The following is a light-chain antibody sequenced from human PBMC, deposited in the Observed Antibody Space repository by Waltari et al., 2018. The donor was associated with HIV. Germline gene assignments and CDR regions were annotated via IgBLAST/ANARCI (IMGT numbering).Light chain of an antibody. CDR3: QQYNIFPLT. CDR1: ETIRSN. Sequence: EIVMTQSPATLPVSPGERVTLSCRARETIRSNLAWYQQKPGQAPRPLIYRASSRATGIPARFSGSGSGTEFTLTISSLQSEDFALYYCQQYNIFPLTFGGGTKVEIK. V-gene: IGKV3-15*01. J-gene: IGKJ4*01. CDR2: RAS.